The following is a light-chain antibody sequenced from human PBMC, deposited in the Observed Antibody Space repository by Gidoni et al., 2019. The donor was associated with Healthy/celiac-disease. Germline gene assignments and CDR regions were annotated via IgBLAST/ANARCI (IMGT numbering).Light chain of an antibody. Sequence: EIVMTQPPATLSVSPGERATLSCRASQSVSSNLAWYQQKPGQAPRHLIYGASTRATGIPARFSGSGSGTEFTLTISSLQSEDFAVYYCQQYNNWPPGTFGGGTKVEIK. CDR3: QQYNNWPPGT. CDR1: QSVSSN. V-gene: IGKV3-15*01. CDR2: GAS. J-gene: IGKJ4*01.